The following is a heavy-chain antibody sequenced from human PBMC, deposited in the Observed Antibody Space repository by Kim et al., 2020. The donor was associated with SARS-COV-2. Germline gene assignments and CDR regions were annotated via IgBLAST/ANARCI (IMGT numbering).Heavy chain of an antibody. CDR3: ARGAGPDIPPYYFDY. CDR2: IIPIFGTA. V-gene: IGHV1-69*13. D-gene: IGHD2-15*01. CDR1: GGTFSSYA. J-gene: IGHJ4*02. Sequence: SVKVSCKASGGTFSSYAISWVRQAPGQGLEWMGGIIPIFGTANYAQKLQGRVTITADESTSTAYMELSSLRSEDTAVYYCARGAGPDIPPYYFDYWGQGTLVTVSS.